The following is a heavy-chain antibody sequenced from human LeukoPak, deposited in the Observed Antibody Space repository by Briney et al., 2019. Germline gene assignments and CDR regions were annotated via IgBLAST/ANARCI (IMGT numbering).Heavy chain of an antibody. CDR3: ASPGSYSPFDY. Sequence: GGSLILSCAASGFTFSDYYMSWIRQAPGKGLEWVSYISSSGSTIYYADSVKGRFTISRDNAKNSLYLQMNSLRAEDTAVYYCASPGSYSPFDYWGQGTLVTVSS. D-gene: IGHD1-26*01. J-gene: IGHJ4*02. CDR2: ISSSGSTI. CDR1: GFTFSDYY. V-gene: IGHV3-11*01.